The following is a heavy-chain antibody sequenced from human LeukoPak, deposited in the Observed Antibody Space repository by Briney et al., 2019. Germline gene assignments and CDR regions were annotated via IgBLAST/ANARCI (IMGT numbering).Heavy chain of an antibody. CDR3: ARPSYDSSGYYFDY. CDR1: GFILKNYW. CDR2: INEDGSLE. J-gene: IGHJ4*02. D-gene: IGHD3-22*01. Sequence: GGSLRLSCAGSGFILKNYWMTWVRQAPGKGLEWVANINEDGSLENYVDSVRGRFTLSRDNAKNSLYLQMNGLSAEDTAVYYCARPSYDSSGYYFDYWGQGTLVTVSS. V-gene: IGHV3-7*01.